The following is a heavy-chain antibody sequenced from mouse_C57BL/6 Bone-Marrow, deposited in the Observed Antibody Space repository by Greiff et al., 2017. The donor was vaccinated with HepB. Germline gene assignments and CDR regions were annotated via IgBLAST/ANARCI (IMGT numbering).Heavy chain of an antibody. V-gene: IGHV1-63*01. CDR2: IYPGGGYT. J-gene: IGHJ4*01. D-gene: IGHD2-3*01. CDR3: ARSGDGYYYYAMDY. CDR1: GYTFTNYW. Sequence: VQLQQSGAELVRPGTSVKMSCKASGYTFTNYWIGWAKQRPGHGLEWIGDIYPGGGYTNYNEKFKGKATLTADKSSSTAYMQFSSLTSEDSAIYYCARSGDGYYYYAMDYWGQGTSVTVSS.